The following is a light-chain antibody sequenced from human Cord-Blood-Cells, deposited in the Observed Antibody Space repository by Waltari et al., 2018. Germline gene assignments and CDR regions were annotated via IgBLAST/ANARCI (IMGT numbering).Light chain of an antibody. Sequence: QAVVTQEPSLTVSPGGTVTLTCGSSTGPVTSGHYPYWFQQKPGQAPRTLISDTSNKHSWTPARCSGSLLGGKAALTLSGAQPEDEAEYYCLLSYSGARFWVFGGGTKLTVL. V-gene: IGLV7-46*01. CDR2: DTS. CDR1: TGPVTSGHY. J-gene: IGLJ3*02. CDR3: LLSYSGARFWV.